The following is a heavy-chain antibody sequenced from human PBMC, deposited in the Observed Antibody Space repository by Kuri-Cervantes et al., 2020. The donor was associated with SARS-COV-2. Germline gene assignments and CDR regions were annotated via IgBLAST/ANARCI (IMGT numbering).Heavy chain of an antibody. CDR3: ARGDPITIFGVVIIRRRTSFDY. Sequence: SQTLSLSCAVYGGSLSGSYWSWIRQSPGKRLEWIGEVNHNGGANYNPSLTSRVTISVDPSKAQFSLNLISVTAADTAVYYCARGDPITIFGVVIIRRRTSFDYWGQGTLVTVSS. J-gene: IGHJ4*02. V-gene: IGHV4-34*01. D-gene: IGHD3-3*01. CDR1: GGSLSGSY. CDR2: VNHNGGA.